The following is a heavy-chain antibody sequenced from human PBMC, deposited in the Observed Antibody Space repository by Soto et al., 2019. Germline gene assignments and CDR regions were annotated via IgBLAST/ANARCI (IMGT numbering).Heavy chain of an antibody. CDR3: ASIHGVDY. D-gene: IGHD2-21*01. V-gene: IGHV3-11*06. CDR1: GFTFSDYY. Sequence: PGGSLRLSCAASGFTFSDYYTSWIRQAPGKGLEWVSYISSSSSYTNYADSVKGRFTISRDNAKNSLYLQMNSLRAEDTAVYYCASIHGVDYWGQGTLVTVSS. J-gene: IGHJ4*02. CDR2: ISSSSSYT.